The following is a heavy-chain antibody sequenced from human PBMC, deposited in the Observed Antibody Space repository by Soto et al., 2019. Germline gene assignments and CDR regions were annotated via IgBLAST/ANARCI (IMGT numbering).Heavy chain of an antibody. CDR1: GFTFSSYA. V-gene: IGHV3-30-3*01. CDR2: ISYDGSNK. CDR3: ARVYCGGDCYSNYSDY. D-gene: IGHD2-21*02. J-gene: IGHJ4*02. Sequence: PGGSLRLSCAASGFTFSSYAMHWVRQAPGKGLEWVAVISYDGSNKYYADSVKGRFTISRDNSKNTLYLQMNSLRAEDTAVYYCARVYCGGDCYSNYSDYWGQGTLVTVSS.